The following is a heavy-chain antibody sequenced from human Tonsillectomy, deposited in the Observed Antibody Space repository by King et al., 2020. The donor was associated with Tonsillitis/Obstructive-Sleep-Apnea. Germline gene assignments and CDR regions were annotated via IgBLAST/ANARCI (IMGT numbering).Heavy chain of an antibody. CDR1: GFTFRNYA. D-gene: IGHD6-13*01. Sequence: VQLVESGGGLVQPGGSLRLSCVVSGFTFRNYAMSWVRQAPGKGLEWVSAISGSGGSTYYADSVKGRFTISRDNSKNTLYLQMNSLRVEDTAVYYCAKDSYGSSWNVPAFGIWGQGTMVTVSS. V-gene: IGHV3-23*04. J-gene: IGHJ3*02. CDR2: ISGSGGST. CDR3: AKDSYGSSWNVPAFGI.